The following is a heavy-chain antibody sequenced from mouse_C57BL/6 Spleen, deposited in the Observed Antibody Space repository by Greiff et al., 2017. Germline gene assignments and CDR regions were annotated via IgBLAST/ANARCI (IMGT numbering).Heavy chain of an antibody. V-gene: IGHV1-63*01. D-gene: IGHD1-1*01. CDR1: GYTFTNYW. J-gene: IGHJ4*01. CDR3: ARGDYYGSSYAMDY. Sequence: QVQLQQSGAELVRPGTSVKMSCKASGYTFTNYWIGWAKQRPGHGLEWIGDIYPGGGYTNYNEKFKGKATLTADKSSSTAYMQFSSLTSEDSAIYYCARGDYYGSSYAMDYWGQGTSVTVSS. CDR2: IYPGGGYT.